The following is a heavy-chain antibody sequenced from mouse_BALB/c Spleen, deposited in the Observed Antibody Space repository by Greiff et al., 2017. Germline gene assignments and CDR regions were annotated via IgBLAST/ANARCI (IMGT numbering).Heavy chain of an antibody. D-gene: IGHD2-14*01. CDR2: INPDSSTI. CDR3: ARQKVRRRDAMDY. Sequence: EVKLMESGGGLVQPGGSLKLSCAASGFDFSRYWMSWVRQAPGKGLEWIGEINPDSSTINYTPSLKDKFIISRDNAKNTLYLQMSKVRSEDTALYYCARQKVRRRDAMDYWGQGTSVTVSS. CDR1: GFDFSRYW. J-gene: IGHJ4*01. V-gene: IGHV4-1*02.